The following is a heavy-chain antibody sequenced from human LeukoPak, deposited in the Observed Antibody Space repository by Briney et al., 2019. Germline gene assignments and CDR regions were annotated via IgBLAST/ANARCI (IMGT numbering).Heavy chain of an antibody. J-gene: IGHJ4*02. V-gene: IGHV3-30*15. CDR2: MSLDGSSI. CDR3: ARDRGKLRYLVL. Sequence: GGSLRLSCVASGFAFNTQAMHWVRQAPGKGLEWLAVMSLDGSSIYYADSVRGRFTISRDNSTNTLFLQMSSLRVEDTAVYYCARDRGKLRYLVLWDQGNPTHRLL. CDR1: GFAFNTQA. D-gene: IGHD4-17*01.